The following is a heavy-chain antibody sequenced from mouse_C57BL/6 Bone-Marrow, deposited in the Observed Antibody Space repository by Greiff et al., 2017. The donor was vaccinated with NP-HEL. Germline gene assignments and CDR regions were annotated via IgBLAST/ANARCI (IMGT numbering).Heavy chain of an antibody. D-gene: IGHD3-2*02. Sequence: EVQRVESGGGLVKPGGSLKLSCAASGFTFSDYGMHWVRQAPEKGLEWVAYISSGSSTIYYADTVKGRFTISRDNAKTTLFPQMTSLRSEDTAMYYCARPRLSAWFAYWGQGTLVTVSA. CDR2: ISSGSSTI. J-gene: IGHJ3*01. CDR3: ARPRLSAWFAY. CDR1: GFTFSDYG. V-gene: IGHV5-17*01.